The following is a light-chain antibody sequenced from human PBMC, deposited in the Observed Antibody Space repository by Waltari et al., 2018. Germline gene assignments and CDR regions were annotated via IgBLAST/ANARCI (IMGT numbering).Light chain of an antibody. V-gene: IGKV1-16*01. J-gene: IGKJ1*01. CDR3: QQHNSEPWT. Sequence: DIQMTQSPSSLSASVGDKVTITCQASQGISSCLAWFQQKPGKAPKPLMYKATSLESGVPSRFSGNGSGTDFTLTISSLQAEDFATYYCQQHNSEPWTFGQGTKVEIK. CDR2: KAT. CDR1: QGISSC.